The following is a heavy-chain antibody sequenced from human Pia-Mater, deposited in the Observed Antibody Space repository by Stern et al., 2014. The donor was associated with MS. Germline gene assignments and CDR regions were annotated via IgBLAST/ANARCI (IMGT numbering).Heavy chain of an antibody. CDR3: ARDFVDTAMITRSDYLDS. CDR1: GYTLTNYP. Sequence: VQLVESGSELKEPGASVKVSCKASGYTLTNYPMNWVRQAPGQGLEWMGWFNTNTGNSTYAQGFTGRFLFSLDPSVSTAYLHISSLKAEDTAVYYCARDFVDTAMITRSDYLDSWGQGTLVTVSS. V-gene: IGHV7-4-1*02. CDR2: FNTNTGNS. D-gene: IGHD5-18*01. J-gene: IGHJ4*02.